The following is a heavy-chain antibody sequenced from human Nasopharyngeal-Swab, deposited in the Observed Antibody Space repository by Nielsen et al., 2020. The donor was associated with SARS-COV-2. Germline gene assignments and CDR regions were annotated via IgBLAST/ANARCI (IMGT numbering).Heavy chain of an antibody. CDR1: GFTFSSYA. CDR2: ISYDGSNK. D-gene: IGHD6-13*01. J-gene: IGHJ1*01. CDR3: ARDRDRSSWYGYFQH. V-gene: IGHV3-30-3*01. Sequence: GGSLRLSCAASGFTFSSYAMHWVRQAPGKGLERVAVISYDGSNKYYADSVKGRFTISRDNSKNTLYLQMNSLRAEDTAVYYCARDRDRSSWYGYFQHWGQGTLVTVSS.